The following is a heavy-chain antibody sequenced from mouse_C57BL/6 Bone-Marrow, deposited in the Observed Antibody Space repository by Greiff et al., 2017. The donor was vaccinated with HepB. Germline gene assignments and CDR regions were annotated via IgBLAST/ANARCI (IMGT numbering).Heavy chain of an antibody. J-gene: IGHJ1*03. Sequence: QVQLQQSGPELVKPGASVKISCKASGYAFSSSWMNWVKQRPGKGLEWIGRIYPGDGDTNYNGKFKGKATLTADKSSSTAYMQLSSLTSEDSAVYFCAKIYYDYLWYFDVWGTGTTVTVSS. V-gene: IGHV1-82*01. CDR3: AKIYYDYLWYFDV. D-gene: IGHD2-4*01. CDR1: GYAFSSSW. CDR2: IYPGDGDT.